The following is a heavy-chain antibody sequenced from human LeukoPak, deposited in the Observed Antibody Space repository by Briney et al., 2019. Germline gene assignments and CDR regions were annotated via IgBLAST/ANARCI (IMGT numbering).Heavy chain of an antibody. D-gene: IGHD6-19*01. CDR2: IYYGGRT. CDR3: AREVTVAGTFYFYMDV. V-gene: IGHV4-59*11. J-gene: IGHJ6*03. CDR1: GGSISSHY. Sequence: SETLSLTCSVSGGSISSHYWTWVRQPPGQALEFIGYIYYGGRTQYNPSLKSRVTMTMDTSKNQFSLRLNSVSAADTALYYCAREVTVAGTFYFYMDVWGNGTTVTVSS.